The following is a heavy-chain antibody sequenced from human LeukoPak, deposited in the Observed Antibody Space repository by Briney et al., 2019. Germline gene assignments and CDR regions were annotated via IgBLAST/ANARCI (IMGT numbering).Heavy chain of an antibody. V-gene: IGHV3-53*01. Sequence: PGGSLRLSCAASGFTVSSNYMNWVRQAPGKGLEWVSVIYGGGNIYYADSVKGRFTISRDNSKNTLYLQMNSLRAEDTAVYYCARGAGYNYPYYFDYWGPGTLVTVSS. CDR3: ARGAGYNYPYYFDY. CDR1: GFTVSSNY. D-gene: IGHD5-24*01. CDR2: IYGGGNI. J-gene: IGHJ4*02.